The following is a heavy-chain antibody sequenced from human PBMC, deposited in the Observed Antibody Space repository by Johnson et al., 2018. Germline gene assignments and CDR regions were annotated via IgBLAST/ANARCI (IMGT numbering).Heavy chain of an antibody. CDR1: GFTFSDYA. J-gene: IGHJ4*02. Sequence: VQLVESGGGLVKPGRSLRLSCTASGFTFSDYAINWFRQAPGKGLEFVGFIRNRAYGATTVYAASVTGRFFISRDDSKSIAFLQMNSLTTEDTAVYYCTRDSTPLPYYFDYWGQGSLVTVSS. CDR3: TRDSTPLPYYFDY. V-gene: IGHV3-49*05. CDR2: IRNRAYGATT.